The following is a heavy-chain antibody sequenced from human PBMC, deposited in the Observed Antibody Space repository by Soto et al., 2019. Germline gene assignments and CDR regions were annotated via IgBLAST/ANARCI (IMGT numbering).Heavy chain of an antibody. CDR1: GGSICSYY. J-gene: IGHJ6*02. Sequence: SETLSLTCTVSGGSICSYYRSWIRQPPGKGLEWIGYIYYSGSTNYNPSLKSRVTISVDTSKNQFSLKLSSVTAADTAVYYCARVRNYYDTSGYYGMDVWGQGTTVTVSS. CDR3: ARVRNYYDTSGYYGMDV. V-gene: IGHV4-59*01. D-gene: IGHD3-22*01. CDR2: IYYSGST.